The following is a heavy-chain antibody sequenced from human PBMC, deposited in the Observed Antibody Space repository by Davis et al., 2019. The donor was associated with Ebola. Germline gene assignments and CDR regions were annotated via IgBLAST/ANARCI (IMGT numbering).Heavy chain of an antibody. V-gene: IGHV4-59*01. J-gene: IGHJ5*02. CDR3: ARAIVAGNWFDP. CDR1: GGSISSYY. Sequence: MPSETLSLTCTVSGGSISSYYWSWIRQPPGKGLEWIGYIYYSGSTNYNPSLKSRVTISVDTSKNQFSLKLSSVTAADTAVYYCARAIVAGNWFDPWGQGTLVTVSS. D-gene: IGHD5-12*01. CDR2: IYYSGST.